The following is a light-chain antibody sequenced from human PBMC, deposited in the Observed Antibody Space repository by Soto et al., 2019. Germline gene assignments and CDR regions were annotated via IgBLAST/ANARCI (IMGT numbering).Light chain of an antibody. J-gene: IGKJ1*01. CDR3: QYYGNSPLT. Sequence: VRTLSPATLSVSPGERATLSGRASQSISTSSLAWYRQKPGQAPRLLIYGAFNRATGIPDRFSGGGSGTDFTLTITRLEPEDFAVYYCQYYGNSPLTFGQGTKVDIK. CDR2: GAF. CDR1: QSISTSS. V-gene: IGKV3-20*01.